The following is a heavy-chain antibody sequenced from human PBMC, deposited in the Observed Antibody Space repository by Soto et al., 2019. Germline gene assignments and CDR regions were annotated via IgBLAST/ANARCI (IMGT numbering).Heavy chain of an antibody. Sequence: QVQLQQWGAGLLKPSETLSLTCAVYGGSFSGYYWSWIRQPPGKGLEWIGEINHSGSTNYNPSLMRRVTMSVDTSKNQCSLRLSSVPAADTAVYYCARASAKSDSSGWQFEYWGQGTLVTVSS. V-gene: IGHV4-34*01. CDR3: ARASAKSDSSGWQFEY. D-gene: IGHD6-19*01. CDR1: GGSFSGYY. CDR2: INHSGST. J-gene: IGHJ4*02.